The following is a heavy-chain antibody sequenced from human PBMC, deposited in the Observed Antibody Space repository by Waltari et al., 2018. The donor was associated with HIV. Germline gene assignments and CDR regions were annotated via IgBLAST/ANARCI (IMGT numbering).Heavy chain of an antibody. V-gene: IGHV3-15*01. J-gene: IGHJ4*02. CDR3: TTDMPPGYYDSSGYYHWGFDY. CDR2: IKSKTDGGTT. CDR1: GFTFGNAW. Sequence: EVQLVGHGGGLVKPAGPCGPSCAASGFTFGNAWMSRVRQDPGKGLGSGARIKSKTDGGTTDYAAPVKGGFPISRDDSKNTLYLQRNSLKTEDTAVYYCTTDMPPGYYDSSGYYHWGFDYWGQGTLVTVSS. D-gene: IGHD3-22*01.